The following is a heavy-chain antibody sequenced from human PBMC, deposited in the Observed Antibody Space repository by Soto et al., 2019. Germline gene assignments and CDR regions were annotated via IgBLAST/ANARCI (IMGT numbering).Heavy chain of an antibody. D-gene: IGHD3-22*01. Sequence: EVQLLESGGGLVQPGGSLRLSCAASGFTFSSYAMSWVRQAPGKGLEWVSAISGSGGSTYYADSVKGRFTISRDNSKNTLYLQMNSLRAEDTAVYYCAKAQEGRITMIVVVIRRGLLGGMDVWGQGTTVTVSS. V-gene: IGHV3-23*01. CDR2: ISGSGGST. CDR3: AKAQEGRITMIVVVIRRGLLGGMDV. CDR1: GFTFSSYA. J-gene: IGHJ6*02.